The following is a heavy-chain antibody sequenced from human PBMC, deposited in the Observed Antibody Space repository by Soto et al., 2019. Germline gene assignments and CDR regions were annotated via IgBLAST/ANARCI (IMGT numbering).Heavy chain of an antibody. V-gene: IGHV1-3*01. CDR3: ARGTFTMIVVVPTPMDY. D-gene: IGHD3-22*01. J-gene: IGHJ4*02. Sequence: ASVKVSCKASGYTFTSYAMHWVRQAPGQRLEWMGWINAGNGNTKYSQKFQGRVTITRDTSASTAYMELSSLRSEDTAAYYCARGTFTMIVVVPTPMDYWGQGTLVTVSS. CDR2: INAGNGNT. CDR1: GYTFTSYA.